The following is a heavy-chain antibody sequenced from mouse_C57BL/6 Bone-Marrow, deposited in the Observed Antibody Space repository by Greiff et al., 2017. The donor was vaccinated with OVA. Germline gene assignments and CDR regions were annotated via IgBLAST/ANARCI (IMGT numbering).Heavy chain of an antibody. Sequence: EVQGVESGAELVRPGASVKLSCTASGFNIKDDYMHWVKQRPEQGLEWIGWIDPENGDTEYASKFQGKATITADTSSNTAYLQLSSLTSEDTAVYYCTPYSNYAWFAYWGQGTLVTVSA. J-gene: IGHJ3*01. D-gene: IGHD2-5*01. CDR3: TPYSNYAWFAY. CDR2: IDPENGDT. V-gene: IGHV14-4*01. CDR1: GFNIKDDY.